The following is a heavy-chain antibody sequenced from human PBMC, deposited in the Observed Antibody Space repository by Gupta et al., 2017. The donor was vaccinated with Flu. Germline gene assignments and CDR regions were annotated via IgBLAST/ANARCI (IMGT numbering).Heavy chain of an antibody. Sequence: SISSSGFWWGWIRQPPGKGLEWIGSMSHSGSTYYNPSLKNQVTISADTSSNQFSLRLRTVTAADTAVYYCTRDTGGCHADYWGQGTLVTVSS. CDR3: TRDTGGCHADY. CDR1: SISSSGFW. J-gene: IGHJ4*02. V-gene: IGHV4-39*02. CDR2: MSHSGST. D-gene: IGHD6-25*01.